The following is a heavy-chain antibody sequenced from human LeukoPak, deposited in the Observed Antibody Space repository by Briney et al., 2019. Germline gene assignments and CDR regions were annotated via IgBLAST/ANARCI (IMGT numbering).Heavy chain of an antibody. CDR2: IYYSGST. V-gene: IGHV4-59*01. Sequence: SETLSLTCTVSGGSISSYYWSWIRQPPGKGLEWIGYIYYSGSTNYNPSLKSRVTISVDTSKNRFSLKLSSVTAADTAVYYCARFTPYYYGSGSYYNLTPDYWGQGTLVTVSS. CDR1: GGSISSYY. J-gene: IGHJ4*02. CDR3: ARFTPYYYGSGSYYNLTPDY. D-gene: IGHD3-10*01.